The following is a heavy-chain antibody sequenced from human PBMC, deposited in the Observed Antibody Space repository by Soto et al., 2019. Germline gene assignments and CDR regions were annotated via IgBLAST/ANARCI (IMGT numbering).Heavy chain of an antibody. CDR2: IYYSGST. D-gene: IGHD3-22*01. Sequence: PSETLSLTCTVSGGSISSSSYYWGWIRQPPGKGLEWIGSIYYSGSTYYNPSLKSRVTISVDTSKNQFSLKLSSVTAADTAVYYCARLVVITLEFDYWGQGTLVTVSS. CDR1: GGSISSSSYY. V-gene: IGHV4-39*01. J-gene: IGHJ4*02. CDR3: ARLVVITLEFDY.